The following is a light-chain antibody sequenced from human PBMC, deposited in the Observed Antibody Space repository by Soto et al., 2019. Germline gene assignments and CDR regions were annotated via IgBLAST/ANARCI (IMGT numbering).Light chain of an antibody. J-gene: IGKJ4*01. V-gene: IGKV1-5*03. CDR1: QGISTW. CDR3: QQYHSYSVT. CDR2: KAS. Sequence: DIQMTQSPSTLSASLGDRVTITCRASQGISTWLAWYQQKPGKAPNLLIYKASSLQSGVPSRFSGSGSGTDFTLTISSLQPDDFATYYCQQYHSYSVTFGGGTKVDI.